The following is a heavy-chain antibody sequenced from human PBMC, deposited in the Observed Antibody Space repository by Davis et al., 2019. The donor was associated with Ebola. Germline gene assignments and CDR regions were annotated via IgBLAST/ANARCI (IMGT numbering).Heavy chain of an antibody. V-gene: IGHV1-8*02. Sequence: ASVKVSCKASGYTFTGYYMHWVRQATGQGLEWMGWMNPNSGNTGYAQKFQGRVTMTRNTSISTAYMELSSLRSEDTAVYYCARGRPLIAAAGSFYYGMDVWGKGTTVTVSS. CDR2: MNPNSGNT. CDR3: ARGRPLIAAAGSFYYGMDV. CDR1: GYTFTGYY. D-gene: IGHD6-13*01. J-gene: IGHJ6*04.